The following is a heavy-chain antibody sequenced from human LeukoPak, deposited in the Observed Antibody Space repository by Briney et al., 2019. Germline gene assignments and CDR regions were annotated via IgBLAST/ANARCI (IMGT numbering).Heavy chain of an antibody. Sequence: GGSLRLSCAASGFTFSDYYMSWIREAPGKGLEWVSYISSSGSTIYYADSVKGRFTISRDNAKNSLYLQMNSLRAEDTAVYYCAGLDDYGEASGYWGQGTLVTVSS. CDR1: GFTFSDYY. J-gene: IGHJ4*02. CDR2: ISSSGSTI. V-gene: IGHV3-11*01. CDR3: AGLDDYGEASGY. D-gene: IGHD4-17*01.